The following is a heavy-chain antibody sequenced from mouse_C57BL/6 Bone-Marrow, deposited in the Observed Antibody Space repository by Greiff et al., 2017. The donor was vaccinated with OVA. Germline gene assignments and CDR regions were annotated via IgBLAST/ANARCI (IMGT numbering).Heavy chain of an antibody. V-gene: IGHV1-9*01. Sequence: VQLQQSGAELMKPGASVKLSCKATGYTFTGYWIEWVKQRPGHGLEWIGEILPGSGSTNYNEKFKGKATFTADTSSNTADMQLSSLTTEDSAIYYCSRHYDYPPWFAYWGQGTLVTVSA. CDR1: GYTFTGYW. J-gene: IGHJ3*01. CDR3: SRHYDYPPWFAY. CDR2: ILPGSGST. D-gene: IGHD2-4*01.